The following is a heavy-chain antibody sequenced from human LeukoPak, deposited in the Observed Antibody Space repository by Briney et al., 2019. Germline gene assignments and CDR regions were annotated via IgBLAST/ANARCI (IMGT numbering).Heavy chain of an antibody. CDR3: ARHHRAFLGPSDAFDI. CDR2: IIPIFGTA. V-gene: IGHV1-69*05. J-gene: IGHJ3*02. CDR1: GGTFSSYA. Sequence: ASVTVSCKASGGTFSSYAISWVRQAPGQGLEWMGGIIPIFGTANYAQKFQGRVTITTDESTSTAYMELSSLRSEDTAVYYCARHHRAFLGPSDAFDIWGQGTMVTVSS. D-gene: IGHD1-14*01.